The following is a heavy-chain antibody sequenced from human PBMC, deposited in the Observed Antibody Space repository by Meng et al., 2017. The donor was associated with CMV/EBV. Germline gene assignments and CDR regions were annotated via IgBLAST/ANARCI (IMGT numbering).Heavy chain of an antibody. CDR2: IYSGGST. CDR1: GFTVSSNY. J-gene: IGHJ2*01. D-gene: IGHD3-22*01. V-gene: IGHV3-53*01. CDR3: ARDNSYYDSSGYPTPDWYFDL. Sequence: GESLKISCAASGFTVSSNYMSRVRQAPGKGLEWVSVIYSGGSTYYADSVKGRFTISRGNSKNTLYLQMNSLRAEDTAVYYCARDNSYYDSSGYPTPDWYFDLWGRGTLVTVSS.